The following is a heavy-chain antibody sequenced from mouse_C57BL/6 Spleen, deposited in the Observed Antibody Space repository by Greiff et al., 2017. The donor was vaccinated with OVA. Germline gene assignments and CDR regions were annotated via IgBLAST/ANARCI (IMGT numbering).Heavy chain of an antibody. Sequence: QVQLKESGAELVRPGTSVKVSCKASGYAFTNYLIEWVKQRPGQGLEWIGVINPGSGGTNYNEKFKGKATLTADKSSSTAYMQLSSLTSEDSAVYFCARAPSLDYWGQGTTLTVSS. V-gene: IGHV1-54*01. CDR1: GYAFTNYL. CDR3: ARAPSLDY. J-gene: IGHJ2*01. CDR2: INPGSGGT.